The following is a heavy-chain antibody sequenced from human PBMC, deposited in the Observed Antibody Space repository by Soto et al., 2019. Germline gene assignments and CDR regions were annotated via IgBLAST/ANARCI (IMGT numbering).Heavy chain of an antibody. CDR3: ARGQHYYGSGGYYAH. D-gene: IGHD3-10*01. CDR1: GFTFSDHY. Sequence: GGSLRLSCAASGFTFSDHYMDWVRQAPGKGLEWVGRTRNKANSYTTEYAASVKGRFTISRDDSKNSLYLQMNSLKTEDTAVYYCARGQHYYGSGGYYAHWGQGTLVTVSS. CDR2: TRNKANSYTT. V-gene: IGHV3-72*01. J-gene: IGHJ4*02.